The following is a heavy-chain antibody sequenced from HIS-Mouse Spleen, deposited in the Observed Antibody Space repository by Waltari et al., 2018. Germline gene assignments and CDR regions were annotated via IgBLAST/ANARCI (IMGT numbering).Heavy chain of an antibody. V-gene: IGHV4-39*07. Sequence: QLQLQESGPGLVKPSETLSLTCTVPGGSISSSSYYWGWIRQPPGRGRECIGMIYYSGNTDYNPSLESRGTISVDTSKNQFSLKLSSVTAADTAVYYCAREYSSSSVYYYYYGMDVWGQGTTVTVSS. D-gene: IGHD6-6*01. J-gene: IGHJ6*02. CDR1: GGSISSSSYY. CDR3: AREYSSSSVYYYYYGMDV. CDR2: IYYSGNT.